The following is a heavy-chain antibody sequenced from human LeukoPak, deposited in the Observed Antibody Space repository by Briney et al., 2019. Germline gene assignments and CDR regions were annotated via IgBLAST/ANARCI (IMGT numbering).Heavy chain of an antibody. V-gene: IGHV4-59*01. CDR2: IYYSGST. CDR3: ARDRRGYSYGFYYYYGMDV. J-gene: IGHJ6*02. D-gene: IGHD5-18*01. CDR1: GGSISSYY. Sequence: SETLSLTCTVSGGSISSYYWSWIRQPPGKGLEWIGYIYYSGSTNYNPSLKSRVTISVDTSKNQFSLKLSSVAAADTAVYYCARDRRGYSYGFYYYYGMDVWGQGTTVTVSS.